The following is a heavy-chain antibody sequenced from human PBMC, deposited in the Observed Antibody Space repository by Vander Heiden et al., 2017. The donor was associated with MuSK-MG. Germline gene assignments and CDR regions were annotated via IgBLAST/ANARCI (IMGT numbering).Heavy chain of an antibody. Sequence: EVQLLESGGGLVQPGGSLTLSCAAPGFTFSDYDISWVRQAPGKGLEWVSIISGSGGKTYFADSVKGRFSISRDNSKNTLELQMNSLRAEDTALYYCAKVRVGGNYFFDYWGQGTLVTVSS. CDR2: ISGSGGKT. V-gene: IGHV3-23*01. CDR1: GFTFSDYD. D-gene: IGHD2-21*01. J-gene: IGHJ4*02. CDR3: AKVRVGGNYFFDY.